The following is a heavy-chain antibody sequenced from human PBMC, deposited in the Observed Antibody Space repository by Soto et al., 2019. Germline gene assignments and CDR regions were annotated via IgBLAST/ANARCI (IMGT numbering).Heavy chain of an antibody. V-gene: IGHV4-59*01. CDR3: ARNPYSDYGHDY. Sequence: QVQLQESGPGLVKPSETLSLTCTVSCGSISSYYWNWIRQSPGKGLEWIGYIYNTGNTNYNPSLKSRVTISVDTSKNQFSLKLNSVTAADTAVYYCARNPYSDYGHDYWGQGTLVTVSS. D-gene: IGHD4-17*01. CDR1: CGSISSYY. CDR2: IYNTGNT. J-gene: IGHJ4*02.